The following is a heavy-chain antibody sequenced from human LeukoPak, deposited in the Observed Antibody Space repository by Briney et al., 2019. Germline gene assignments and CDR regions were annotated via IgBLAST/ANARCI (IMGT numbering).Heavy chain of an antibody. CDR2: INPSGGST. CDR1: GYTFTSYY. CDR3: ARLPAEDILTGSINDY. Sequence: GASVKVSFKASGYTFTSYYMHWVRQAPRQGLEWMGIINPSGGSTSYAQKFQGRVTMTRDTSTSTVYMELSSLRSEDTAVYYCARLPAEDILTGSINDYWGQGTLVTVSS. D-gene: IGHD3-9*01. J-gene: IGHJ4*02. V-gene: IGHV1-46*01.